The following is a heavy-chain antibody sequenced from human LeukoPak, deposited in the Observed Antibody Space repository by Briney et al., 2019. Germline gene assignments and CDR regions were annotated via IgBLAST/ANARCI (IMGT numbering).Heavy chain of an antibody. CDR1: DGSFNDSY. J-gene: IGHJ4*02. CDR3: ARHSRRHYNYDSTSYYNY. D-gene: IGHD3-22*01. V-gene: IGHV4-34*01. Sequence: SETLSLTCAVYDGSFNDSYWSWLRQSPGKGLEWIGEINHSGSTNYNPSLWGRVTMAVDTSKNQFSLRLSSVTAADTAVYYCARHSRRHYNYDSTSYYNYWGQGTLVTVSS. CDR2: INHSGST.